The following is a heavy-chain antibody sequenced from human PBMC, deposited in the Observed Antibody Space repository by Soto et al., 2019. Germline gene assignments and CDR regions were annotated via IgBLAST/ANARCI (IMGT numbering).Heavy chain of an antibody. V-gene: IGHV3-53*04. D-gene: IGHD3-3*01. CDR3: ARENDFXSGYGTYYYYMDV. Sequence: EVQLVESGGGLVQPGGSLRLSCAASGFTVSSNYMSWVRQAPGKGLEWVSIIYSGDSTYYTDSVKGRFTISRHNSKNTLYLQMNSLRAEDTAVYYCARENDFXSGYGTYYYYMDVWGKGTTVTVSS. J-gene: IGHJ6*03. CDR1: GFTVSSNY. CDR2: IYSGDST.